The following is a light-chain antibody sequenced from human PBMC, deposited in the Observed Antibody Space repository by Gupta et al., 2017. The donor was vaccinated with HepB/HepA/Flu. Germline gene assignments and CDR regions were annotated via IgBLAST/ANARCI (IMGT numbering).Light chain of an antibody. V-gene: IGKV1-39*01. CDR2: AAS. CDR1: QSISSY. Sequence: DIQMTQSPSSLSASVGDRVTITCRASQSISSYLNWYQQKPGKAPKLQSYAASSLQSGVPSRFSGSGSGTEFTLTISSLQPEDFATYYCQQSYSTLTFGGGTKVEIK. CDR3: QQSYSTLT. J-gene: IGKJ4*02.